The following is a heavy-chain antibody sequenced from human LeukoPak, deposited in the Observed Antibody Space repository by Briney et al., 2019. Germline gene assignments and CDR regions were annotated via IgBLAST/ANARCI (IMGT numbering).Heavy chain of an antibody. D-gene: IGHD4-23*01. V-gene: IGHV1-2*02. J-gene: IGHJ4*02. Sequence: ASVKVSCKASGYTFTVYYMHWVRQAPGQGLEWMGWNNTKSDGTNYAQKFQGRVTMNRATSISTAYMELSRLRPAAPALYTCRSHNLPCLYGGNCGGYWGQGTLVTVSS. CDR1: GYTFTVYY. CDR3: RSHNLPCLYGGNCGGY. CDR2: NNTKSDGT.